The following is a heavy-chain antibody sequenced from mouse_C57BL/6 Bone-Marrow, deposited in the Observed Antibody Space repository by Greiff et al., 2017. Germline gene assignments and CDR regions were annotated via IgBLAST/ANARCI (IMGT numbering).Heavy chain of an antibody. CDR1: GFNIKDDY. J-gene: IGHJ3*01. Sequence: VQLQQSGAELVRPGASVKLSCTASGFNIKDDYMHWVKQRPEQGLEWIGWIDPENGDTEYASKFQGKATITADTASNTAYLQLSSLTSEDTAVYYGTTCYPFAYWGQGTLVTVSA. V-gene: IGHV14-4*01. CDR3: TTCYPFAY. CDR2: IDPENGDT.